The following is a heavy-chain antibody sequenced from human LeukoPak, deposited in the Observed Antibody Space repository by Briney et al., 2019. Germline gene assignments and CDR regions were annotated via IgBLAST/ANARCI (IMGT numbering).Heavy chain of an antibody. Sequence: ASVKVSCKASGYTFTGYYMHWVRQAPGQGLEWMGWINPNSDGTNYAQKFQGRVTMTRDTSISTAYMELSRLRSDDTAVYYCARVAVVDTAMVTGTPDYWGQGTLVTVSS. CDR1: GYTFTGYY. J-gene: IGHJ4*02. CDR3: ARVAVVDTAMVTGTPDY. D-gene: IGHD5-18*01. CDR2: INPNSDGT. V-gene: IGHV1-2*02.